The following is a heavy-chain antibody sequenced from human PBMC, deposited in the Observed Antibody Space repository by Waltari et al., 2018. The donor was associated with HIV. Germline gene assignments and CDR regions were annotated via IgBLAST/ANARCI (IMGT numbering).Heavy chain of an antibody. CDR2: FIPLCGEA. D-gene: IGHD3-22*01. CDR1: GGTVSSSD. Sequence: QVQLVQSGAEVKKPGSSVKVSCKASGGTVSSSDISWVGQAPGQGLEWMGAFIPLCGEANYAQKFQGRLTITADESTSTAYMELSSLGSEDTAVYYCARVPDRSGYQRYAMDVWGQGTTVTVS. V-gene: IGHV1-69*01. J-gene: IGHJ6*02. CDR3: ARVPDRSGYQRYAMDV.